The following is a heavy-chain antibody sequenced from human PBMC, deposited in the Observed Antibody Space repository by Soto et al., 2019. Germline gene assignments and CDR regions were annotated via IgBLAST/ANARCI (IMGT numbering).Heavy chain of an antibody. D-gene: IGHD5-18*01. CDR2: IYYSGST. CDR3: ARDRNGYKYYYYGMDV. J-gene: IGHJ6*02. CDR1: ADSISNYY. Sequence: PSETLSLTCTVSADSISNYYWSWIRQPPGKGLEWIGYIYYSGSTHYNPSLKSRVTISVDTSKNQFSLKLSSVTAADTAVYYCARDRNGYKYYYYGMDVWGQGTTVTVSS. V-gene: IGHV4-59*12.